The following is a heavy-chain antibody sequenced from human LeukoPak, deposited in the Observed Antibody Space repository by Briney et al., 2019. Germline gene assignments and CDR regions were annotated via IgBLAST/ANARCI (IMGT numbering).Heavy chain of an antibody. CDR1: GFTFSSYS. D-gene: IGHD3-22*01. Sequence: PGGSLRLSCAASGFTFSSYSMKWVRQAPGEGLEWVSSISSSSIYIYYADSVAGRFTICRDHAKNSLYLQMNRLRAEDTAVYYCAREPNRYYYGSCGYNTYWYWGQGTLVTVSS. J-gene: IGHJ4*02. V-gene: IGHV3-21*01. CDR3: AREPNRYYYGSCGYNTYWY. CDR2: ISSSSIYI.